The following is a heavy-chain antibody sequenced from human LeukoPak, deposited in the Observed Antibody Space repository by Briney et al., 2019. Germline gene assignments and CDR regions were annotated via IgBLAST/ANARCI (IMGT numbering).Heavy chain of an antibody. Sequence: ASVKVSCKASGYTFTSYGISWVRQAPGQGLEGMGWISAYNGNTNYAQKLQGRVTMTTDTSTSTAYMELRSLRSDDTAVYYCARDCSSTRGRCYYYMDVWGKGTTVTVSS. J-gene: IGHJ6*03. V-gene: IGHV1-18*01. CDR2: ISAYNGNT. CDR1: GYTFTSYG. CDR3: ARDCSSTRGRCYYYMDV. D-gene: IGHD2-2*01.